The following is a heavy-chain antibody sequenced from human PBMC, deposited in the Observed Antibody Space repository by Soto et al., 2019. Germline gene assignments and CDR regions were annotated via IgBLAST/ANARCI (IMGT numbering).Heavy chain of an antibody. Sequence: QVQLVESGGGVVQPGRSLRLSCAASGFTFSSYAMHWVRQAPGKGLEWVAVISYDGSNNYYADSVKGRFTISRDNSKNTLYLQMNSLRAEDTAVYYCARDKRDLRFLEWSYYFDYWGPGTLVTVSS. CDR2: ISYDGSNN. J-gene: IGHJ4*02. D-gene: IGHD3-3*01. CDR1: GFTFSSYA. CDR3: ARDKRDLRFLEWSYYFDY. V-gene: IGHV3-30-3*01.